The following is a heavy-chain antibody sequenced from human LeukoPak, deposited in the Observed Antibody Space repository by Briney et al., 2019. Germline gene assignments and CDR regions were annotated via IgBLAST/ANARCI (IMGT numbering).Heavy chain of an antibody. CDR3: ASDPPGDYGLAL. Sequence: PGGSLSLSCAASGFTVSTNYMSWVGQAPGKGLEWVSVLYHGGSTYYADSVKGRFTISRDNSNNTLYLQMNRLRVKDTAVYYCASDPPGDYGLALWAQGTLVTVSS. D-gene: IGHD4-17*01. J-gene: IGHJ4*02. CDR2: LYHGGST. V-gene: IGHV3-53*01. CDR1: GFTVSTNY.